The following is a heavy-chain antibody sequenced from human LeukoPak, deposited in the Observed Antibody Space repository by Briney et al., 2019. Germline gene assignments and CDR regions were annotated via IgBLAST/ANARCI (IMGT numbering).Heavy chain of an antibody. CDR2: IKSKADGGTT. CDR1: GFTFSSYS. V-gene: IGHV3-15*01. Sequence: GGSLRLSCAASGFTFSSYSMNWVRQAPGKGLEWVGRIKSKADGGTTDYAAPVKGRFTISRDDSKNTLYLQMNSLKTEDTAVYYCTTDRSEAPIDYWGQGTLVTVSS. J-gene: IGHJ4*02. CDR3: TTDRSEAPIDY.